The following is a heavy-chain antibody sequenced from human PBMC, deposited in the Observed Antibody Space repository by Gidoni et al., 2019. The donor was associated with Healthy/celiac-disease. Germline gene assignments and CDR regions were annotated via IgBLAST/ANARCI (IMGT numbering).Heavy chain of an antibody. V-gene: IGHV3-23*01. Sequence: EVQLLESGGGLVQPGGSLRLSCAASGFTFSSYAMSWVRQAPGKGLEWVSGISGSGGSTYYADSVKGRVTISRDNSKNTLYLQMNSLRAEDTAVYYCAKGHRYFDVFDYWGQGTLVTVSS. CDR2: ISGSGGST. D-gene: IGHD3-9*01. CDR3: AKGHRYFDVFDY. CDR1: GFTFSSYA. J-gene: IGHJ4*02.